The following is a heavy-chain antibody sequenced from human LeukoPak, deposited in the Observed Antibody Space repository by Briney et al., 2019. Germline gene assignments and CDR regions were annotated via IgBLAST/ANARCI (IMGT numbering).Heavy chain of an antibody. CDR1: GDSVSNGNYY. J-gene: IGHJ4*02. CDR3: ARSQNYYGSGDY. CDR2: IYYTGKT. V-gene: IGHV4-61*03. Sequence: SETLSRTCTLSGDSVSNGNYYWSWLRQPPGKSQEWIGYIYYTGKTYYNPSLEGRVTILVDTSRNHFSVKLSSVTAADTAVYYCARSQNYYGSGDYWSQGTLVTVSS. D-gene: IGHD3-10*01.